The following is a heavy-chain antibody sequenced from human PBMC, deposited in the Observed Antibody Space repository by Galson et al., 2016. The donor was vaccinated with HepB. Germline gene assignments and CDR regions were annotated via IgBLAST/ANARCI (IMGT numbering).Heavy chain of an antibody. V-gene: IGHV4-39*01. Sequence: SETLSLTCTLSGGSISSSAYYWGWIRQPPGKGLEWIGSIYYSGSTFYNPSLKSRFTISVDTSKNQFSLNLNSVTAADTAVYYCARHRGAKLRYFDWFDVWGQGTTVTVSS. CDR3: ARHRGAKLRYFDWFDV. CDR1: GGSISSSAYY. J-gene: IGHJ6*02. CDR2: IYYSGST. D-gene: IGHD3-9*01.